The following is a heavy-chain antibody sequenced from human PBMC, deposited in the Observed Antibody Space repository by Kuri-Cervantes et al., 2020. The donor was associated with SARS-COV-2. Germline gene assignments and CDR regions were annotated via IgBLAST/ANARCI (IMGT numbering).Heavy chain of an antibody. D-gene: IGHD6-19*01. CDR3: AKGSVAGLSTVTNWFDP. J-gene: IGHJ5*02. V-gene: IGHV3-9*03. CDR1: GFTFDDYA. CDR2: ISWNSGSI. Sequence: GGSLRLSCAASGFTFDDYAMHWVRQAPGKGLEWVSGISWNSGSIGYADSVKGRFTISRDNAKNSLYLQMNSLRAEDMALYYCAKGSVAGLSTVTNWFDPWGQGTLVTVSS.